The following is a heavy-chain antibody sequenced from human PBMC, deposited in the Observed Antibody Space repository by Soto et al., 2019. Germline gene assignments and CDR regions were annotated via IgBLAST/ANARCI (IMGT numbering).Heavy chain of an antibody. CDR2: INYSGST. CDR3: ARADDFSGRFDY. CDR1: GGSIGSGDFY. J-gene: IGHJ4*02. D-gene: IGHD4-4*01. Sequence: SETLSLTCTVSGGSIGSGDFYWSWIRQPPGKGLELIGNINYSGSTYYNPSLRSRAIMSVDTSQNQFSLKLSSLTAADTAVYFCARADDFSGRFDYWGQGALVTV. V-gene: IGHV4-30-4*01.